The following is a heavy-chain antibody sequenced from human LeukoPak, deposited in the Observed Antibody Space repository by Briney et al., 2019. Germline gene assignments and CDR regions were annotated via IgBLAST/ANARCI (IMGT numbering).Heavy chain of an antibody. CDR3: ASQYYDFWTVSYGMDV. Sequence: GGSLRLSCAASGLTVSSNYMSWVRQAPGKGLEWVSVIYSGGSTYYADSVKGRFTISRDNSKNTLYLQMNSLRAEDTAVYYCASQYYDFWTVSYGMDVWGQGTTVTVSS. CDR1: GLTVSSNY. D-gene: IGHD3-3*01. CDR2: IYSGGST. V-gene: IGHV3-66*01. J-gene: IGHJ6*02.